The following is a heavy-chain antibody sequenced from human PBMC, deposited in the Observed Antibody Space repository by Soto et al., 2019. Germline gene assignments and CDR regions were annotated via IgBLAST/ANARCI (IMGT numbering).Heavy chain of an antibody. J-gene: IGHJ6*02. CDR2: ISAYNGNT. D-gene: IGHD6-13*01. CDR3: ARVSKAGSSWYFYGMDV. CDR1: GYTFTSYG. V-gene: IGHV1-18*01. Sequence: ASVKVSCKASGYTFTSYGISWVRQAPGQGLEWMGWISAYNGNTNYAQKLQGRVTMTTDTSTSTAYMELRSLRSDDTAVYYCARVSKAGSSWYFYGMDVWGQGTTVTV.